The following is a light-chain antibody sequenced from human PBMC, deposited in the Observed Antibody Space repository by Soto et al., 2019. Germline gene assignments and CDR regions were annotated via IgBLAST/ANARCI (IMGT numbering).Light chain of an antibody. V-gene: IGKV4-1*01. CDR2: WAS. CDR3: QQYYSTPRT. J-gene: IGKJ1*01. Sequence: IVMTQSPDSLAVSLGERATINCKSSQSVLYSSNNKNYLAWYQQKPGQPPKLLIYWASTRESGVPDRFSCSGSWTDFTLTISSLQAEDVAVYYCQQYYSTPRTFGQGTKVEIK. CDR1: QSVLYSSNNKNY.